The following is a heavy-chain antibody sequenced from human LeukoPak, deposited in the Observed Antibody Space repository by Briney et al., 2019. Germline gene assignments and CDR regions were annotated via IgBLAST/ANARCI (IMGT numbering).Heavy chain of an antibody. J-gene: IGHJ6*03. Sequence: GGSLRLSCAASGFTFSSYWMHWVRQAPGKGLVWVSRINSDGSSTSYADSVRGRFSISRDNAKNSLYLQMNSLRAEDTAVYYCARKGSLAGSSSNYYYYMDVWGKGTTVTVSS. CDR1: GFTFSSYW. V-gene: IGHV3-74*01. D-gene: IGHD6-6*01. CDR3: ARKGSLAGSSSNYYYYMDV. CDR2: INSDGSST.